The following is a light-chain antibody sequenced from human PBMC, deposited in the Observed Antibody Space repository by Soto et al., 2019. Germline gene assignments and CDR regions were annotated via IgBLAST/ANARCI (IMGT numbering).Light chain of an antibody. J-gene: IGLJ3*02. V-gene: IGLV2-14*01. CDR3: SSYTSSSTV. Sequence: QSALTQPASVSGSPGQSITISCTGTSSDVGGYNYVSWYQQHPGKAPKLMIYEVSNRPSGVSNRFSGSKSVNTASLTISVLQAEDEADYYCSSYTSSSTVFVGGTNLTVL. CDR1: SSDVGGYNY. CDR2: EVS.